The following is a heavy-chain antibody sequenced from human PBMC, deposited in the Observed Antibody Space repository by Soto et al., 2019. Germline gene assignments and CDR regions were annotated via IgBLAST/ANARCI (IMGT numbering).Heavy chain of an antibody. CDR3: VARYCSTTTSYQVDY. CDR2: ISSNGGST. Sequence: GGSLRLSCSAYGFTFTNYAIHWIRQTPGKGLEYVSAISSNGGSTYYADSVEGRFTISRDNSKNTVFLQVISLRTEDMAVYYCVARYCSTTTSYQVDYWGQGTLVTVSS. J-gene: IGHJ4*02. V-gene: IGHV3-64D*06. D-gene: IGHD2-2*01. CDR1: GFTFTNYA.